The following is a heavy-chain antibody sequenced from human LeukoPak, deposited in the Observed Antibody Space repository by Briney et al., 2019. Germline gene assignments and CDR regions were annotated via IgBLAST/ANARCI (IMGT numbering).Heavy chain of an antibody. CDR2: IKQDGSKK. J-gene: IGHJ4*02. CDR3: TRVGYIDEGIDY. V-gene: IGHV3-7*04. Sequence: GGSLRLSCAASGFTFDDYGMSWVRQAPGKGLEWVANIKQDGSKKSYVDSVKGRFTISRDNAKNSLYLQMNSLRAEDTAIYYCTRVGYIDEGIDYWGQGTLVTVSS. CDR1: GFTFDDYG. D-gene: IGHD5-24*01.